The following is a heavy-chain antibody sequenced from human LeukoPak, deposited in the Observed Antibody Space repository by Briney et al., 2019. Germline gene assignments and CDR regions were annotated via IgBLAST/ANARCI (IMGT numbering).Heavy chain of an antibody. CDR2: ISYDGSNK. CDR1: GFTFSSYA. CDR3: ASIAVAGGDY. Sequence: GRSLRLSCAASGFTFSSYAMHWVCQAPGKGLEWVAVISYDGSNKYYADSVKGRFTISRDNSKNTLYLQMNSLRAEDTAVYYCASIAVAGGDYWGQGTLVTVSS. J-gene: IGHJ4*02. D-gene: IGHD6-19*01. V-gene: IGHV3-30-3*01.